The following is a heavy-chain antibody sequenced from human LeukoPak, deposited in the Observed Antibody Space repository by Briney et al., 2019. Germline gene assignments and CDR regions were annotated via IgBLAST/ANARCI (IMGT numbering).Heavy chain of an antibody. V-gene: IGHV3-33*01. D-gene: IGHD4-17*01. CDR3: ARERDYGDYGESLDY. J-gene: IGHJ4*02. CDR1: GFTFSSYG. CDR2: IWYDGSNK. Sequence: GGSLRLSCAASGFTFSSYGMHWVRQAPGKGLEWVAVIWYDGSNKYYADSVKGRFTISRDNSKNTLYLQMNSLRAEDTAVYYCARERDYGDYGESLDYWGQGTLVTVSS.